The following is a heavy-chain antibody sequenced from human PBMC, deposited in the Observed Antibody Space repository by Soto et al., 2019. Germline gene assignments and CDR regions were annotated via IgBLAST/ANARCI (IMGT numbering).Heavy chain of an antibody. D-gene: IGHD5-12*01. J-gene: IGHJ6*02. Sequence: GGFLRLSCSASGFTFSSYAMHWVRQAPGKGLEYVSAISSNGGSTYYADSVTGRFTISRDNSKNTLYLQMSSLRAEDTAVYYCVKGFSGYDGGYYYYSGMDVWGQGTTVTVSS. CDR3: VKGFSGYDGGYYYYSGMDV. CDR1: GFTFSSYA. V-gene: IGHV3-64D*06. CDR2: ISSNGGST.